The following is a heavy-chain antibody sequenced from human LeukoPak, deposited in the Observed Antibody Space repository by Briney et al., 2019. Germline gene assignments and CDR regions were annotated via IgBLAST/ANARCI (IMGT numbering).Heavy chain of an antibody. CDR1: GFTFSFYT. V-gene: IGHV3-64*01. CDR2: ISTNGDTT. Sequence: GGPLRLSCAASGFTFSFYTMHWVRQAPGKGLESVSAISTNGDTTYYVNSVKDRFTISRDNSKNTLYLQMGSLRVEDMAVYYCAREVDGGFDPWGQGTLVTVSS. J-gene: IGHJ5*02. D-gene: IGHD3-16*01. CDR3: AREVDGGFDP.